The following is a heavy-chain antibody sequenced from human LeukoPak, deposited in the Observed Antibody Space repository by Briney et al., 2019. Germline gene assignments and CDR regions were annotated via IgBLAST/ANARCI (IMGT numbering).Heavy chain of an antibody. V-gene: IGHV4-59*01. Sequence: SETLSLTCTVSGGSISSYYWNWIRQPPGKGLEWIGYIYYSGITNYNPSLKSRVTISVDTSKSQFSLKLSSVTAADTAVYYCAGGGLSYYGSGSYRNYNWFDPWGQGTLVTVSS. CDR1: GGSISSYY. CDR2: IYYSGIT. CDR3: AGGGLSYYGSGSYRNYNWFDP. J-gene: IGHJ5*02. D-gene: IGHD3-10*01.